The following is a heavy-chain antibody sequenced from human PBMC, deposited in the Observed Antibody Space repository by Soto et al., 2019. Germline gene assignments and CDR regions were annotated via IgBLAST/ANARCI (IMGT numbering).Heavy chain of an antibody. CDR3: ARVAVAARPRWYNWFDP. Sequence: QEQLVQSGAGVKKPGASVKVSCKTSGYTFTDYDINWVRQATGRGLEWIGWLNPNSGETGYAQKFQGRVTMTRSASLSTAYLELSSLRSEDTDVYYCARVAVAARPRWYNWFDPWGQGTLVTVSS. D-gene: IGHD2-15*01. CDR2: LNPNSGET. CDR1: GYTFTDYD. J-gene: IGHJ5*02. V-gene: IGHV1-8*01.